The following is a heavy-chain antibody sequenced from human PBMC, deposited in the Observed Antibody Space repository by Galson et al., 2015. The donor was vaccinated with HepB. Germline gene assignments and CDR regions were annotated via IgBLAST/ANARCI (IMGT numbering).Heavy chain of an antibody. CDR2: IGSGGTT. CDR1: GFTFSSYS. D-gene: IGHD3-22*01. V-gene: IGHV3-23*01. Sequence: SLRLSCAASGFTFSSYSMNWVRRAPGKGLEWVSAIGSGGTTYYADSMRGRFTISRDNSKNTLYLQMNSLRAEDTAVYYCAKRGYYYDSSGYCFDYWGQGTLVTVSS. J-gene: IGHJ4*02. CDR3: AKRGYYYDSSGYCFDY.